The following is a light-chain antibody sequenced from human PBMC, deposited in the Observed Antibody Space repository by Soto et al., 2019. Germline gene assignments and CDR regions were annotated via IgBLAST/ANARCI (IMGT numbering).Light chain of an antibody. CDR1: QGISSY. J-gene: IGKJ1*01. Sequence: MTQSPSSLSASVVDRVTITCLASQGISSYLSWYQQKPGQAPRLLIYDASSRATGVPARFSGSGSGTEFTLTISSLQSEDFAVYYCQQYNNLPRTFGQGTKVDIK. CDR2: DAS. V-gene: IGKV3-15*01. CDR3: QQYNNLPRT.